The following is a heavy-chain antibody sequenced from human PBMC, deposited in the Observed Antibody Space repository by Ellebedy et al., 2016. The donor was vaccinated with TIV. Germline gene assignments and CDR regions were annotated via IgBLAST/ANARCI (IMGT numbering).Heavy chain of an antibody. CDR3: ARTHGIYYFHSNGYDVFGY. CDR1: GFTFSNYW. Sequence: PGGSLRLSCAASGFTFSNYWMHWVRQVPGKGLEWVSRISDDGSTTKYADSVKGRFTISRDNAKNTLFLQMNSLRAEDTAVYYCARTHGIYYFHSNGYDVFGYWGQGALVTVSS. V-gene: IGHV3-74*01. J-gene: IGHJ4*02. D-gene: IGHD3-22*01. CDR2: ISDDGSTT.